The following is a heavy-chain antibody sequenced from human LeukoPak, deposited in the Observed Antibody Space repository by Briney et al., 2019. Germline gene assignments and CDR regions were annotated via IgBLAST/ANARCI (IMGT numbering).Heavy chain of an antibody. CDR1: GDPSSSYY. D-gene: IGHD3-3*01. Sequence: SETLSLTCTVSGDPSSSYYWLWIRQAAGKGREGIGRLYTSGSTNYHPSLRSRVTMSVDTTKNQSTLKLSSVTAADTAVYYGARGARWKVFGVVIFVLGWFDPWGQGTLVTVSS. CDR3: ARGARWKVFGVVIFVLGWFDP. J-gene: IGHJ5*02. V-gene: IGHV4-4*07. CDR2: LYTSGST.